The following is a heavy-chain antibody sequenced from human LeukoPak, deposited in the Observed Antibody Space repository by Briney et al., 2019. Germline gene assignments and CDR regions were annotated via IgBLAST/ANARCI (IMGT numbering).Heavy chain of an antibody. J-gene: IGHJ6*02. CDR3: ARVGAFYSFYFGMDI. CDR2: ISNSGNNI. Sequence: GGSLRLSCVASGFMFSSYEMNWVRQAPGKGLEWVSYISNSGNNIDYADSVKGRFTISRDNAKNSQYLQMNNLRAEVTAVYYCARVGAFYSFYFGMDIWGQGTTVAVSS. V-gene: IGHV3-48*03. D-gene: IGHD4-17*01. CDR1: GFMFSSYE.